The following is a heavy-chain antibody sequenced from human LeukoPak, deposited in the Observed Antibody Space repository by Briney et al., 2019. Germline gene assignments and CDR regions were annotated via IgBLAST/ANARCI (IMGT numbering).Heavy chain of an antibody. CDR1: GYTFTGYY. D-gene: IGHD2-2*01. Sequence: ASVKVSCKASGYTFTGYYMHWVRQAPGQGLEWMGWINPNSGGTNYAQKFQGRVIMTRDTSISTAYMERSRLRSDDTAVYYCAREGCSSTSCAPFDYWGQGTLVTVSS. CDR2: INPNSGGT. CDR3: AREGCSSTSCAPFDY. J-gene: IGHJ4*02. V-gene: IGHV1-2*02.